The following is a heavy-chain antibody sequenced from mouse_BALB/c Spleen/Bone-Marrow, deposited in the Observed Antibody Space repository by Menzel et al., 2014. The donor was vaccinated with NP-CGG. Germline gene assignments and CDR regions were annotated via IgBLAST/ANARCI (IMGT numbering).Heavy chain of an antibody. J-gene: IGHJ3*01. CDR1: GYTFTEYI. D-gene: IGHD2-13*01. CDR2: FYPGSGSI. Sequence: QVQLKHSGTELVKPGASVKLSCKASGYTFTEYIIHWVKQRSGQGLEWIGWFYPGSGSIKYNEKFKDKATLTADKSSSTVYMELSRLTSEDSAVYFCARHEGGYYGEPFAYWGQGTLVTVSA. CDR3: ARHEGGYYGEPFAY. V-gene: IGHV1-62-2*01.